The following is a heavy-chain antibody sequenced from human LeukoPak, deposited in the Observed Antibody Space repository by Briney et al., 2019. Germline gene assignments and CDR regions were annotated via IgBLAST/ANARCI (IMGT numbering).Heavy chain of an antibody. Sequence: ASETLSLTCAVYGGSFSGYYWSWIRQPPGKGLEWIGEINHSGSTNYNPSLKSRVTISVDTSKNQFSLKLSSVTAADTAVYYCARLFWGSYGGNGLIVIPPSYYYMDVWGKGATVTISS. CDR3: ARLFWGSYGGNGLIVIPPSYYYMDV. CDR1: GGSFSGYY. V-gene: IGHV4-34*01. CDR2: INHSGST. J-gene: IGHJ6*03. D-gene: IGHD4-23*01.